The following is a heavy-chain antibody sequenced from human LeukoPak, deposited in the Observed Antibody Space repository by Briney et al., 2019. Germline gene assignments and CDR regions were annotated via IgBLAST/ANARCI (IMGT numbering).Heavy chain of an antibody. J-gene: IGHJ5*02. V-gene: IGHV1-2*02. CDR3: ARDPVDYDILTGYWFDP. D-gene: IGHD3-9*01. CDR2: LNPNSGGT. Sequence: GAPGRASCKASGSTFTGSIMTWARQAPGQGLGGWGWLNPNSGGTNYAQKFPGRVTMTRDTSISTAYMELSRLRSDDTAVYYCARDPVDYDILTGYWFDPWGQGTLVTVSS. CDR1: GSTFTGSI.